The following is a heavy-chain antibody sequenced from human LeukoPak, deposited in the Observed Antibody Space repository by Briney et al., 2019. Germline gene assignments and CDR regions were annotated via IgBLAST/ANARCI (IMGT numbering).Heavy chain of an antibody. CDR1: GGSISSYY. CDR3: ARGLSDYYDSSGQDAFDL. CDR2: IYYSGST. J-gene: IGHJ3*01. Sequence: SETLSLTCTVSGGSISSYYWSWIRQPPGKGLEWIGYIYYSGSTNYNPSLKSRVTISVDTSKNQFSLKLSSVTDADTAVYYCARGLSDYYDSSGQDAFDLWGQGTMVTVSS. D-gene: IGHD3-22*01. V-gene: IGHV4-59*01.